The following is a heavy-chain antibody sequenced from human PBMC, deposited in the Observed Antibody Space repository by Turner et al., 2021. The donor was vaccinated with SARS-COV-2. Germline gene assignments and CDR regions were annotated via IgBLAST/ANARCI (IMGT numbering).Heavy chain of an antibody. CDR2: RDQDRSEK. V-gene: IGHV3-7*01. CDR3: ARSELGLFFDY. D-gene: IGHD7-27*01. J-gene: IGHJ4*02. Sequence: LRLSCAASGFTFSSYWMSWVRQAPGKGLEWVAKRDQDRSEKYYVGSVKGRFTISRDNAKNSLYLQVNSLRAEDTAVYYCARSELGLFFDYWGQGTLVTVSS. CDR1: GFTFSSYW.